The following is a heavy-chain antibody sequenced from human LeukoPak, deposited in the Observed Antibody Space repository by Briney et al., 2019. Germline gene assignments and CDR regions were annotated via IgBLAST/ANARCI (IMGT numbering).Heavy chain of an antibody. CDR3: AKDPATVTTWESIYYYYYGMDV. CDR2: ISGSGGST. V-gene: IGHV3-23*01. CDR1: GFTFSSYG. D-gene: IGHD4-17*01. Sequence: QPGRSLRLSCAASGFTFSSYGMHWVRQAPGKGLEWVSAISGSGGSTYYADSVKGRFTISRDNSKNTLYLQMNSLRAEDTAVYYCAKDPATVTTWESIYYYYYGMDVWGQGTTVTVSS. J-gene: IGHJ6*02.